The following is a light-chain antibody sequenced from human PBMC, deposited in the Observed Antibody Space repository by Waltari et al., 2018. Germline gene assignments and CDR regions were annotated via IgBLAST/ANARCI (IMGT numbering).Light chain of an antibody. CDR3: CSFTSRSTWV. Sequence: QSALTQPASVSGSPGQSITISCTGTSSDVGGYNYVSWYQQHPGKVPKLLIFDVSNRPSGVSTRFAGSKSGNTASLTIACLQAEDESDYYCCSFTSRSTWVFGGGTKLTVL. CDR1: SSDVGGYNY. J-gene: IGLJ3*02. CDR2: DVS. V-gene: IGLV2-14*01.